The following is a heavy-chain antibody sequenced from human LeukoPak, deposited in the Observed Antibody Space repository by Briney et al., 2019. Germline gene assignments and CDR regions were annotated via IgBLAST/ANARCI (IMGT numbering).Heavy chain of an antibody. J-gene: IGHJ6*03. D-gene: IGHD2-2*01. Sequence: ASVKVSCKASGYTFGGYYMHWVRQAPGQGLEWMGWINPNSGGTNYAQKFQGRVTMTRDTSISTAYMELSRLRSDDTAVYYCAREGSQRHYYYYYYMDVWGKGTTVTVSS. V-gene: IGHV1-2*02. CDR1: GYTFGGYY. CDR3: AREGSQRHYYYYYYMDV. CDR2: INPNSGGT.